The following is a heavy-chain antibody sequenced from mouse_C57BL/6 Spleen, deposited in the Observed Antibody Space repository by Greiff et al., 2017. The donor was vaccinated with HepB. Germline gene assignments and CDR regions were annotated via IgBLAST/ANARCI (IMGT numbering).Heavy chain of an antibody. CDR2: IYPGSGNT. J-gene: IGHJ3*01. V-gene: IGHV1-76*01. CDR3: ARSSYSNPSY. CDR1: GYTFTDYY. Sequence: VKLVESGAELVRPGASVKLSCKASGYTFTDYYINWVKQRPGQGLEWIARIYPGSGNTYYNEKFKGKATLTAEKSSSTAYMQLSSLTSEDSAVYFCARSSYSNPSYWGQGTLVTVSA. D-gene: IGHD2-5*01.